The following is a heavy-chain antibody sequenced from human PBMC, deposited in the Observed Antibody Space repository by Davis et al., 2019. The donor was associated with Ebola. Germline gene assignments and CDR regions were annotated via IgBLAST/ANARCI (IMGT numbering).Heavy chain of an antibody. CDR2: ISAYNGNT. D-gene: IGHD2-15*01. CDR1: GYTFTSYG. Sequence: ASVKVSCKASGYTFTSYGISWVRQAPGHGLEWMGWISAYNGNTNYPQKLQGRVTMTTDTSTSTAYMELRSLRSDDTAVYYCARDCSGGSCYAWGYYYGMDVWGQGTTVTVSS. V-gene: IGHV1-18*01. CDR3: ARDCSGGSCYAWGYYYGMDV. J-gene: IGHJ6*02.